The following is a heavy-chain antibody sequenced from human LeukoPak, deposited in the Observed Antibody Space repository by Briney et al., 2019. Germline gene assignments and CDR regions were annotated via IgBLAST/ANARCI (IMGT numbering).Heavy chain of an antibody. Sequence: SETLSLTCAVYGGSFSGYYWSWIRQPPGKGLEWIGEINHSGSTNYNPSLKSRVTISVDTSKNQFSLSLSSVSAADTAVYYCARGYNWGSYYTYWGQGTLVTVSS. CDR3: ARGYNWGSYYTY. CDR1: GGSFSGYY. J-gene: IGHJ4*02. CDR2: INHSGST. D-gene: IGHD1-26*01. V-gene: IGHV4-34*01.